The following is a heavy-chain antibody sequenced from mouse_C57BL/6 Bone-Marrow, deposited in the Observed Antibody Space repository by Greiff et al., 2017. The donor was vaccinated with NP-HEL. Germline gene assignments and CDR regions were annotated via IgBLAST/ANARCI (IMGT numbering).Heavy chain of an antibody. V-gene: IGHV5-4*01. Sequence: EVQVVESGGGLVKPGGSLKLSCAASGFTFSSYAMSWVRQTPEKRLEWVATISDGGSYTYYPDNVKGRFTISRDNAKNNLYLQMSHLKSEDTAMYYCATITTVVPWYFDVWGTGTTVTVSS. D-gene: IGHD1-1*01. CDR2: ISDGGSYT. CDR3: ATITTVVPWYFDV. J-gene: IGHJ1*03. CDR1: GFTFSSYA.